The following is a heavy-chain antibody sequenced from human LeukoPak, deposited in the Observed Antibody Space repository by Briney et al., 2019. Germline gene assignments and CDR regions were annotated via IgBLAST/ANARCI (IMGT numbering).Heavy chain of an antibody. CDR3: AKADTAGPYFDY. D-gene: IGHD5-18*01. CDR1: GFTFSSYG. CDR2: ISYDGSNK. V-gene: IGHV3-30*18. Sequence: GGSLRLSCAASGFTFSSYGMHWVRQAPGKGLEWVAVISYDGSNKYYADSVKGRFTISRDNSKNTLYLQMNSLRAEDTAVYYCAKADTAGPYFDYWGQGTLVTASS. J-gene: IGHJ4*02.